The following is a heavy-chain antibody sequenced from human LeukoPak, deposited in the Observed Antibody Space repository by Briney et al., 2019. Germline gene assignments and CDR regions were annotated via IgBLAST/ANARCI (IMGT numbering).Heavy chain of an antibody. CDR3: AGSYYDILTGSKSGFYMDV. Sequence: SETLSLTCAVYGGSFSGYYWSWIRQPPGKGLEWIGEINHSGSTNYNPSLKSRVTISVDTSKNQFSLKLSSVTAADTAVYYCAGSYYDILTGSKSGFYMDVWGKGTTVTISS. J-gene: IGHJ6*03. V-gene: IGHV4-34*01. D-gene: IGHD3-9*01. CDR2: INHSGST. CDR1: GGSFSGYY.